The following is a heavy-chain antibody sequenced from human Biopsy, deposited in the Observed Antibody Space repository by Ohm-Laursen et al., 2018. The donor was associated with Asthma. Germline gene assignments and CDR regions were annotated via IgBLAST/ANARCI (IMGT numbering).Heavy chain of an antibody. CDR3: ARIKIRIGAGTDRYLDL. D-gene: IGHD3-16*01. Sequence: ASVKVSCNASGYPFTDYYVHWVRQAPGQGLEWMGRIDPNSGGTNYAQKFLGRVTMTRDTSVNTAFMVLSRLRSDDTAVYYCARIKIRIGAGTDRYLDLWGRGTLVTVSS. V-gene: IGHV1-2*06. J-gene: IGHJ2*01. CDR2: IDPNSGGT. CDR1: GYPFTDYY.